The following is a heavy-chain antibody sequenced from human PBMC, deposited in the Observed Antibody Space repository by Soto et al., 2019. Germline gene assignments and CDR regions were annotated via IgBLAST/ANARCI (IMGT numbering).Heavy chain of an antibody. J-gene: IGHJ4*02. CDR1: YWAFRGYF. D-gene: IGHD3-16*01. CDR2: INDSGST. V-gene: IGHV4-34*01. CDR3: QGGDF. Sequence: SEALSVTCSVPYWAFRGYFWSWIRQSPDKGLEWIGEINDSGSTYYNPSFKSRLTISVDTSNSQISLRLTAVTAADSAVYYCQGGDFWGQGTRVTVSS.